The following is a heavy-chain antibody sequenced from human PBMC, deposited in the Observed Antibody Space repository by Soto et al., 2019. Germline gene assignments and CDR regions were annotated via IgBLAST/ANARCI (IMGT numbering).Heavy chain of an antibody. J-gene: IGHJ4*02. V-gene: IGHV4-31*03. D-gene: IGHD4-17*01. CDR3: AREGGTVTTGVDPYYFDY. CDR2: IYYSGRT. Sequence: QVQLQESGPGLVKPSQTLSLTCTVSGGSISSGGYYWSWIRQHPGKGLEWIGYIYYSGRTYYNPSLKSRVPISVDTSKNQFSLKLSYVTAAATAVYCCAREGGTVTTGVDPYYFDYWGQGTLVTVSS. CDR1: GGSISSGGYY.